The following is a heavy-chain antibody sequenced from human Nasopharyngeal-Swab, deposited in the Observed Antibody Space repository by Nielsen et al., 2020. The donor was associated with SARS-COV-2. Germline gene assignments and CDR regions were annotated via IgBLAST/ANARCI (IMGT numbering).Heavy chain of an antibody. J-gene: IGHJ5*01. D-gene: IGHD6-13*01. CDR3: ARGGGFSGSWYVFDS. V-gene: IGHV3-23*01. CDR1: GLTFAGHP. Sequence: GGSLRLSCVASGLTFAGHPMNWVRQAPGKGLEWVSVIRGDGGTAYYAASVEGRFTISRDNSNNKLYLQMNSLRGEDTAVYYCARGGGFSGSWYVFDSWGQGVLVTVSS. CDR2: IRGDGGTA.